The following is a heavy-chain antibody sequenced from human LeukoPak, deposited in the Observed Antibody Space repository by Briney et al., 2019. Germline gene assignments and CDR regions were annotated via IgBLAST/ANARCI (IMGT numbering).Heavy chain of an antibody. J-gene: IGHJ6*04. CDR1: GDSISSTSYY. D-gene: IGHD2-2*01. V-gene: IGHV4-39*01. Sequence: PSETLSVTCTVSGDSISSTSYYWGWIRQPPGKGLEWIGTIYHSGSTYYNPSLKSRVTISVDTSKNQFSLKLSSVTAADTAVFYCARREWGYAVSVWGKGTTVIVSS. CDR2: IYHSGST. CDR3: ARREWGYAVSV.